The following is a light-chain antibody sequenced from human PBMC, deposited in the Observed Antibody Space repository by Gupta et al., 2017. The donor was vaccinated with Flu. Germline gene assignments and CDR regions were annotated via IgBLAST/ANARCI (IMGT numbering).Light chain of an antibody. CDR2: GAF. CDR3: HQDGSSPIT. Sequence: EIVLTQSPGTLSLSPGESATLACRASQTVSSSYLAWYQQTPGQAPRLLIYGAFSRAAGIPDRFSGSGSGTDFTLTISRLEPEDFAVYYCHQDGSSPITFGQGTRLEIK. V-gene: IGKV3-20*01. CDR1: QTVSSSY. J-gene: IGKJ5*01.